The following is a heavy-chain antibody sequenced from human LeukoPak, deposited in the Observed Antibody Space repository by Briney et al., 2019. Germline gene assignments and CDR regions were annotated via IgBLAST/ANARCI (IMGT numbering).Heavy chain of an antibody. CDR2: INHSGST. CDR1: GGSFSGYY. Sequence: PSETLSLTCAVYGGSFSGYYWSWIRQPPGKGLEWIVEINHSGSTNYNPSLKSRVTISVDTSKNQFSLKLSSVTAADTAVYYCARGSRIYCSSTSCYSPRFDPWGQGTLVTVSS. V-gene: IGHV4-34*01. CDR3: ARGSRIYCSSTSCYSPRFDP. D-gene: IGHD2-2*01. J-gene: IGHJ5*02.